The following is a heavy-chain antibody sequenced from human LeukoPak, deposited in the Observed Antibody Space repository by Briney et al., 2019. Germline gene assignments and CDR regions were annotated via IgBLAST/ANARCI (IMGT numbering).Heavy chain of an antibody. CDR2: ISAYNGNT. CDR3: ARDYKYYYDSSGYYWGDYYYYGMDV. CDR1: GYTFTSYG. Sequence: ASVKVSCKASGYTFTSYGISWVRQAPGQGLEWMGWISAYNGNTNYAQKLQGRVTMTTDTSTSTAYMELRSLRCDDTAVYYCARDYKYYYDSSGYYWGDYYYYGMDVWGQGTTVTVSS. V-gene: IGHV1-18*01. J-gene: IGHJ6*02. D-gene: IGHD3-22*01.